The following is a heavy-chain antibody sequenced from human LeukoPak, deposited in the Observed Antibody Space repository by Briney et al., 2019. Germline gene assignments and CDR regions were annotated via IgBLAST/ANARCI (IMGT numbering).Heavy chain of an antibody. V-gene: IGHV4-34*01. CDR3: ARDIGLDYRSGDAFDI. Sequence: ETLSLTCAVYGGSFSGYYWSWIRQPPGKGLEWIGEINHSGSTNYNPSLKSRVTISVDTSKNQFSLKLSSVTAADTAVYYCARDIGLDYRSGDAFDIWGQGTMVTVSS. CDR1: GGSFSGYY. J-gene: IGHJ3*02. CDR2: INHSGST. D-gene: IGHD4-11*01.